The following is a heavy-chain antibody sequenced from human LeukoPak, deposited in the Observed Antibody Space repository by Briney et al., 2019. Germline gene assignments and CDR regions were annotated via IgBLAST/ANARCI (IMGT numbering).Heavy chain of an antibody. CDR3: AKDRWESSGSGSSLDY. J-gene: IGHJ4*02. CDR2: ISHDGSIK. CDR1: GFTFSIFG. D-gene: IGHD3-10*01. Sequence: GRSLRLSCAASGFTFSIFGLHWVRQAPGKGLEWVAFISHDGSIKYYADSVKGRLAISRDTSKNTLYLQMSSLRAEDTAVYYCAKDRWESSGSGSSLDYWGQGTLVTVSS. V-gene: IGHV3-30*18.